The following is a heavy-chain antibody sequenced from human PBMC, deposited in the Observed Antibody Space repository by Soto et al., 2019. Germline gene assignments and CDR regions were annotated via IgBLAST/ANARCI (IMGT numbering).Heavy chain of an antibody. CDR3: ARGDYYDIHDY. CDR1: GYTLTSYA. D-gene: IGHD3-22*01. CDR2: INAGNGNT. V-gene: IGHV1-3*01. Sequence: QVQLVQSGAEVKKPGASVKVSCKASGYTLTSYAMHWVRQAPGQRLEWMGWINAGNGNTKYSQKFQGRVTITRDTSASTAYMELSSLRSEDTAVYFCARGDYYDIHDYWGQGTLVTVSS. J-gene: IGHJ4*02.